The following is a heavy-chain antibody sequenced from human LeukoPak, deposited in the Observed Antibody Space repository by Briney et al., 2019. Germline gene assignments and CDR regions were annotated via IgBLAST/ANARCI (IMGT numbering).Heavy chain of an antibody. CDR3: ARSYNCSNVAAFDC. J-gene: IGHJ3*01. D-gene: IGHD1/OR15-1a*01. Sequence: SSETLSLTCTASGVSISSYYWSGIRQPPGKGLEWIGYIYYSGSTNYNPSLKSRVTISVDTSKNQFSLKLSSGTAADTAVYYCARSYNCSNVAAFDCWRQGTMVTVSS. V-gene: IGHV4-59*08. CDR2: IYYSGST. CDR1: GVSISSYY.